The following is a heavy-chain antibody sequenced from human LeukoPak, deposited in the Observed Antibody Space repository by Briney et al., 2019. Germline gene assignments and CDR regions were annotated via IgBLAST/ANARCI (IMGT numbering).Heavy chain of an antibody. V-gene: IGHV1-24*01. D-gene: IGHD5-24*01. Sequence: ASVKVSCKVSGYTLTELSMHWVRQAPGKGLEWLGGFDPEDGETIYAQKFQGRVTMTEDTSTDTAYMELSSLRSEDTAVYYCATGGRDGYAMVYWGQGTLVTVSS. CDR1: GYTLTELS. CDR2: FDPEDGET. CDR3: ATGGRDGYAMVY. J-gene: IGHJ4*02.